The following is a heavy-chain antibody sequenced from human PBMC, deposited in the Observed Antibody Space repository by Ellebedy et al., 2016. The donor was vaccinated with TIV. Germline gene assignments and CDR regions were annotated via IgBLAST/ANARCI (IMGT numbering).Heavy chain of an antibody. Sequence: GGSLRLSCAGSGFSFSTYAMGWVRQAPGKGLEWVAFIRYDRTNKYYADSVKGRFIISRENPENTLYLQMNSLRSEDTAVYYCAKGKEEMASIHYYYGLDVWGQGTTVTVSS. V-gene: IGHV3-30*02. CDR1: GFSFSTYA. D-gene: IGHD5-24*01. J-gene: IGHJ6*02. CDR2: IRYDRTNK. CDR3: AKGKEEMASIHYYYGLDV.